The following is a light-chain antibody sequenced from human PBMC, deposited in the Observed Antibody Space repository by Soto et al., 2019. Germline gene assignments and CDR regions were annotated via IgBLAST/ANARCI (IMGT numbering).Light chain of an antibody. CDR1: QDINIY. V-gene: IGKV1-33*01. CDR3: QQLMSYPIT. J-gene: IGKJ5*01. Sequence: DIQMTQSPSSLSASRGDIVTISCQASQDINIYLNWYQQKPGTAPKLLIYDASNLQTGVPSRFSGSGSGTEFTLTINSLQPEDFATYYCQQLMSYPITFGQGTRLEIK. CDR2: DAS.